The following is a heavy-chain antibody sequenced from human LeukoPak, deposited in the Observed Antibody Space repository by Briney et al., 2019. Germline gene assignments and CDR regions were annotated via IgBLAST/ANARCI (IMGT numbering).Heavy chain of an antibody. Sequence: PGGSLRLSCAASGFTLSSYWMSWVRQAPGKGLEWVANIKQDGSEKYYVDSVKGRFTISRDNAKNSLYLQMNSLRAEDTAVYYCASSMLRFLEWLPPDAFDIWGQGTMVTVSS. J-gene: IGHJ3*02. CDR3: ASSMLRFLEWLPPDAFDI. CDR2: IKQDGSEK. D-gene: IGHD3-3*01. V-gene: IGHV3-7*01. CDR1: GFTLSSYW.